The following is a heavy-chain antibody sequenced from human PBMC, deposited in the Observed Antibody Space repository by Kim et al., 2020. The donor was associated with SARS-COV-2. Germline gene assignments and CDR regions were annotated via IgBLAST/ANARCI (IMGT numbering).Heavy chain of an antibody. J-gene: IGHJ6*02. CDR3: ARDSLVPAANYYYYYGMDV. V-gene: IGHV4-59*01. Sequence: SETLSLTCTVSGGSISSYYWSWIRQPPGKGLEWIGYIYYSGSTNYNPSLKSRVTISVDTSKNQFSLKLSSVTAADTAVYYCARDSLVPAANYYYYYGMDVWGQGTTVTVSS. D-gene: IGHD2-2*01. CDR2: IYYSGST. CDR1: GGSISSYY.